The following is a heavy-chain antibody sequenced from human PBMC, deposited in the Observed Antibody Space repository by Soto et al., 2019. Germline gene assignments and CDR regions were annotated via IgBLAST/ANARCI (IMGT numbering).Heavy chain of an antibody. Sequence: GSGKVCFKASGYPFTSYDINLVRQATGQGLEWIGWTNPTSGNTGYAQKFHGRVTMTRNTSISTAYMELSSLRSEDTAVYYCARGRMYYYDSSGYYYPYYYYGMDVWGQGTTVTVSS. CDR1: GYPFTSYD. CDR2: TNPTSGNT. D-gene: IGHD3-22*01. V-gene: IGHV1-8*01. CDR3: ARGRMYYYDSSGYYYPYYYYGMDV. J-gene: IGHJ6*01.